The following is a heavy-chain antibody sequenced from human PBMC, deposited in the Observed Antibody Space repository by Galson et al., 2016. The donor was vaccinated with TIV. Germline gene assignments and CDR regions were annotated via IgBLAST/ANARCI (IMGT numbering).Heavy chain of an antibody. CDR1: GGTFSSYA. J-gene: IGHJ6*02. D-gene: IGHD3-3*01. CDR2: IIPIFGTA. Sequence: SVKVSCKASGGTFSSYAISWVRQAPGQGLEWMGGIIPIFGTANYAQKFQGRVTITADESTSTAYMELSSPRSEDTAVYYCARRSAAITIFGVDYYYGMDVWGQGTTVTVSS. CDR3: ARRSAAITIFGVDYYYGMDV. V-gene: IGHV1-69*13.